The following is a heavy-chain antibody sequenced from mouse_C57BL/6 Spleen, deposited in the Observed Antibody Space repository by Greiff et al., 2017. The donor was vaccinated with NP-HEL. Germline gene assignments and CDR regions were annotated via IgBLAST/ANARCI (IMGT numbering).Heavy chain of an antibody. CDR2: IYPRSGNT. J-gene: IGHJ1*03. D-gene: IGHD1-1*01. CDR1: GYTFTSYG. CDR3: ARGGVLRHQGYFDV. V-gene: IGHV1-81*01. Sequence: QVHVKQSGAELARPGASVKLSCKASGYTFTSYGISWVKQRTGQGLEWIGEIYPRSGNTYYNEKFKGKATLTADKSSSTAYMELRSLTSGDSAVYFCARGGVLRHQGYFDVWGTGTTVTVSS.